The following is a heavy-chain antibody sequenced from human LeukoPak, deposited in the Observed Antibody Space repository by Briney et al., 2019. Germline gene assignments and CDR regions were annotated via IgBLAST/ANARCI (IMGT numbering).Heavy chain of an antibody. D-gene: IGHD2-8*02. J-gene: IGHJ4*02. CDR2: IFPSGGEI. CDR3: ATYRQVLLPFES. Sequence: GGSLRLSCAASGFTFSSYSMNWVRQAPGKGLEWVSSIFPSGGEIHYADSVRGRFTISRDNSKSTLSLQVNSLRAEDTAIYYCATYRQVLLPFESWGQGTLVTVSS. CDR1: GFTFSSYS. V-gene: IGHV3-21*04.